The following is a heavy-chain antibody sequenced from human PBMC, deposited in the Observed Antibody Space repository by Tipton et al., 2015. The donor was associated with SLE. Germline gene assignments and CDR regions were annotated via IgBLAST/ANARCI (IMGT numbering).Heavy chain of an antibody. CDR3: ARCRLGNWFDP. D-gene: IGHD3-16*01. CDR1: GFTFSNFN. J-gene: IGHJ5*02. V-gene: IGHV3-21*01. Sequence: SLRLSCEASGFTFSNFNMNWVRQAPGKGLEWVSSISSSSTYIYYADSVKGRFTISGDNGKNSVYLQMNSLRAEDTAVYYCARCRLGNWFDPWGQGTLVTVSS. CDR2: ISSSSTYI.